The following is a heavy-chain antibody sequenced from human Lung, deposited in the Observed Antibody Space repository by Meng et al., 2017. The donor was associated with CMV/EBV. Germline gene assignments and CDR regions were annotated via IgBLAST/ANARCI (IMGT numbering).Heavy chain of an antibody. CDR1: GLTFRDAW. V-gene: IGHV3-15*01. D-gene: IGHD2-2*01. CDR2: FNTNTGAGTM. Sequence: GGSLRLSFSVSGLTFRDAWMSWVRQAPGKGLEWVGRFNTNTGAGTMDYAAPVKGRFTISRDISKNTPYLQMDSLKTEDTVMYYCIRHTTTSCYFDLWGPGXLVTVSS. CDR3: IRHTTTSCYFDL. J-gene: IGHJ4*03.